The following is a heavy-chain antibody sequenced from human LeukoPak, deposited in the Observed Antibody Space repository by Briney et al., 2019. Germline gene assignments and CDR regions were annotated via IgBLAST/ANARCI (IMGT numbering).Heavy chain of an antibody. CDR2: ITGSPTCI. D-gene: IGHD3-3*01. J-gene: IGHJ4*02. V-gene: IGHV3-21*01. CDR1: GFTFSHYT. Sequence: GGSLRLSCAASGFTFSHYTMNWVRQAPGKGLEWVSSITGSPTCIYYADSLKGRFTISRDNAKNSLYLQMNNLRAEDTAVYYCARTDFDFWVLNYWGQGTLVTVSS. CDR3: ARTDFDFWVLNY.